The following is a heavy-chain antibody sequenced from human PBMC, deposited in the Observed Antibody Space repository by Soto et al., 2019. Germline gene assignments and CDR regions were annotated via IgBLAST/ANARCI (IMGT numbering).Heavy chain of an antibody. D-gene: IGHD4-17*01. CDR2: IYYSGST. J-gene: IGHJ5*02. Sequence: SETLSLTCTVSGGSISSYYWSWIRQPPGKGLEWIGYIYYSGSTNYNPSLKSRVTISVDTSKNQFSLKLSSVTAADTAVYYCATVMTTVTTEGAYDWFDPWGQGTLVTVSS. CDR1: GGSISSYY. V-gene: IGHV4-59*01. CDR3: ATVMTTVTTEGAYDWFDP.